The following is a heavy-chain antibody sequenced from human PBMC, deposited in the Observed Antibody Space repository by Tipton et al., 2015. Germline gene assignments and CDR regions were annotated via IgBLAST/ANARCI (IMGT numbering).Heavy chain of an antibody. CDR2: IYYSGST. CDR3: ARDFTPYQYYAMDV. Sequence: TLSLTCTVSGGSISSRSYYWGWIRQPPGKGLEWIGSIYYSGSTYYNPSLNSRVTISIDTSRNQFSLKLSSVTAADTAVYYCARDFTPYQYYAMDVWGQGTTVTVSS. J-gene: IGHJ6*02. V-gene: IGHV4-39*02. CDR1: GGSISSRSYY.